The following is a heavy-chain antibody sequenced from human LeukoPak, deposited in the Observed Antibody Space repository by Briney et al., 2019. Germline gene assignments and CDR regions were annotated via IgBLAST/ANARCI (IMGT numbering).Heavy chain of an antibody. Sequence: ASVKVSCTTSGYIFTPHHIHWMRQAPGQGLELLGWVSAANNPEYSQKFQGRVVITRGASATTSYLELNSLRSEDTAVYYCAMSVEMPPIPSFDYWGQGTLVTVSS. CDR2: VSAANNP. CDR1: GYIFTPHH. V-gene: IGHV1-3*01. D-gene: IGHD5-24*01. CDR3: AMSVEMPPIPSFDY. J-gene: IGHJ4*02.